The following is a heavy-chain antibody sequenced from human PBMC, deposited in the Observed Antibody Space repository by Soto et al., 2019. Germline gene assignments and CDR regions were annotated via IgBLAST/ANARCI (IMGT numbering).Heavy chain of an antibody. Sequence: PGESLKISCKGSGYSFTSNWIGWVRQMPGKGLEWMGIIYPGDSDTRYSPSFQGQVTISADKSISTANLQWSRLKAPDTAMYYCARLRSDYDSSGYSVDAFDIWGQGTMVTVSS. CDR1: GYSFTSNW. CDR2: IYPGDSDT. V-gene: IGHV5-51*01. J-gene: IGHJ3*02. CDR3: ARLRSDYDSSGYSVDAFDI. D-gene: IGHD3-22*01.